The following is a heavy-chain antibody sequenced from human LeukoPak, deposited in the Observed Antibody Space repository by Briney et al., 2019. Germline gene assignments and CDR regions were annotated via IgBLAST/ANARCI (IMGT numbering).Heavy chain of an antibody. Sequence: GASVKVSCKASGYTFTSYGTSWVRQAPGQGLEWMGWISAYNGNTNYAQKLQGRVTMTTDTSTSTAYMELRSLRSDDTAVYYCARGIMNSGSYYVLGYWGQGTLVTVSS. CDR1: GYTFTSYG. J-gene: IGHJ4*02. CDR2: ISAYNGNT. D-gene: IGHD1-26*01. CDR3: ARGIMNSGSYYVLGY. V-gene: IGHV1-18*01.